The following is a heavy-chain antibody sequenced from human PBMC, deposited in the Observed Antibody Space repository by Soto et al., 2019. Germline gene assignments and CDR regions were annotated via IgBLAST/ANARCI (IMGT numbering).Heavy chain of an antibody. CDR2: ISSSSSTI. Sequence: HPGGSLRLSCAASGFTFRSYSMNWVRQAPGKGLEWVSYISSSSSTIYYADSVKGRFTISRDNAKNSLYLQMNSLRAEDTAVYYSARDQGSSGYYFPDRREFDYWGQGTLVTVSS. CDR1: GFTFRSYS. CDR3: ARDQGSSGYYFPDRREFDY. D-gene: IGHD3-22*01. V-gene: IGHV3-48*01. J-gene: IGHJ4*02.